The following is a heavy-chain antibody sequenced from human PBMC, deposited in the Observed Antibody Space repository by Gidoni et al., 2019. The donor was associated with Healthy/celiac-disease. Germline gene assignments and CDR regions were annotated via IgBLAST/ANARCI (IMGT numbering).Heavy chain of an antibody. V-gene: IGHV4-59*08. CDR3: ARRKETAFDI. J-gene: IGHJ3*02. CDR1: GGSISSYY. CDR2: IYYSGST. Sequence: QVQLQESGAGLVNPSETLSLTCTGSGGSISSYYWSWIRQPPGKGLEWIGYIYYSGSTNYNPSLKSRVSISVDTSKNQFSLKLSSVTAADTAVYYCARRKETAFDIWGQGTMVTVSS.